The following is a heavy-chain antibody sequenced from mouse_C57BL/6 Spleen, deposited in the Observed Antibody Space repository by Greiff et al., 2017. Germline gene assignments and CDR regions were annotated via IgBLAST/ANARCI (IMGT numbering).Heavy chain of an antibody. CDR2: IDPETGGT. V-gene: IGHV1-15*01. CDR1: GYTFTDYE. J-gene: IGHJ3*01. CDR3: TRSDYYGSSYWFAY. D-gene: IGHD1-1*01. Sequence: VQLQQSGAELVRPGASVTLSCKASGYTFTDYEMHWVKQTPVHGLEWIGAIDPETGGTAYNQKFKGKAIVTADKSSSTAYMELRSLTSEDSAVYCCTRSDYYGSSYWFAYWGQGTLVTVSA.